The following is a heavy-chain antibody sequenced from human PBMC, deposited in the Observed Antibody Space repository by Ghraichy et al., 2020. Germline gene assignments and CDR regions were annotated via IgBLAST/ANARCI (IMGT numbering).Heavy chain of an antibody. Sequence: GGSLRLSYAASGFPFSDFWMSWVRQAPGKGLEWVANIKQDANERYYADSVKGRFIISRDNAKSSVYLQMNSLRVEDTAVYYCRLSTSDYWGQGARVTVSS. CDR3: RLSTSDY. V-gene: IGHV3-7*01. J-gene: IGHJ4*02. CDR2: IKQDANER. CDR1: GFPFSDFW. D-gene: IGHD5-12*01.